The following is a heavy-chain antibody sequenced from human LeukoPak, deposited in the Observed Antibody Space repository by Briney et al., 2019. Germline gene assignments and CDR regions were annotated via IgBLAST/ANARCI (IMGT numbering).Heavy chain of an antibody. V-gene: IGHV3-15*01. CDR3: TTVPRTYCSGGSCYAFDI. J-gene: IGHJ3*02. Sequence: GGSLRLSCAASGFTFSNAWMSWVRQAPGKGLEWVGRIKSKTDGGTTDYAAPVKGRFTISRDDSKNTLYLQMNSLKTEDTAVYYCTTVPRTYCSGGSCYAFDIWGQGTMVTVSS. CDR2: IKSKTDGGTT. D-gene: IGHD2-15*01. CDR1: GFTFSNAW.